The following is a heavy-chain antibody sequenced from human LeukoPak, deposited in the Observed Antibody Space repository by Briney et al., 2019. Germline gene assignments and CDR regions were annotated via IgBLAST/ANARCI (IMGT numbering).Heavy chain of an antibody. CDR2: ISSSSSYI. V-gene: IGHV3-21*01. D-gene: IGHD6-25*01. Sequence: PGGSLRLSCAASGFTFSSYGMNWVRQAPGKGLEWVSSISSSSSYIYYADSVKGRFTISRDNAKNSLYLQMNSLRAEDTAVYYCARGPYSSATFDYWGQGTLVTVSS. CDR3: ARGPYSSATFDY. CDR1: GFTFSSYG. J-gene: IGHJ4*02.